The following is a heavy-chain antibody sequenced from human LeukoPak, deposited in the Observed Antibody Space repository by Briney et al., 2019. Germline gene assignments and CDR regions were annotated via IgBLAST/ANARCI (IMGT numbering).Heavy chain of an antibody. CDR2: IYYSGST. J-gene: IGHJ4*01. D-gene: IGHD3-16*01. CDR3: ARDGGSEEYYFDY. V-gene: IGHV4-59*01. Sequence: SETLSLTCTVSGGSISSYYWSWIRQPPGKGLEWIGYIYYSGSTNYNPSLKSRVTISVDTSKNQFSLKLSSVTAADTAVYYCARDGGSEEYYFDYWGKEPWSPSPQ. CDR1: GGSISSYY.